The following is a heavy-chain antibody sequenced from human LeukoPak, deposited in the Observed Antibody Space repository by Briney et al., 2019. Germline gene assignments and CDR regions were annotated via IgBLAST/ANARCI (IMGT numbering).Heavy chain of an antibody. V-gene: IGHV1-2*02. CDR2: MNPNSGGS. CDR1: GYTFTSYD. Sequence: ASVKVSCKASGYTFTSYDINWVRQATGQGLEWMGWMNPNSGGSSYAHQGRVTMTRDTSIRTVYMELNSLRSDDTAVYYCARDGHDSSGYYEDYWGQGTLVTVSS. CDR3: ARDGHDSSGYYEDY. J-gene: IGHJ4*02. D-gene: IGHD3-22*01.